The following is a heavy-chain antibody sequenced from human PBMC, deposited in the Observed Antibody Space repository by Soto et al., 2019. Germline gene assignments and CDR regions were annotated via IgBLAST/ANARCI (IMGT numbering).Heavy chain of an antibody. J-gene: IGHJ4*02. CDR2: ISSSSSYI. V-gene: IGHV3-21*01. CDR1: GFTFSSYS. D-gene: IGHD1-1*01. CDR3: ARDSGTRGDY. Sequence: EVQLVESGGGLVKPGGSLRLSCAASGFTFSSYSMNWVRQAPGKGLEWVSSISSSSSYIYYADSVKGRFTISRDNAKNALYLQMNSLRAEDTAVYYCARDSGTRGDYWGQGTLVTVSS.